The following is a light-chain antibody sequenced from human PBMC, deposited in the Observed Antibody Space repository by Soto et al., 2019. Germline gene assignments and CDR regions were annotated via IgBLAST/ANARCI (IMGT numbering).Light chain of an antibody. Sequence: QSVLTQPASVSGSPGQSITISCTGSNSDVGGYNYVSWYQQHPGKAPKLMIYEVSNRPSGVSNRFSGSKSGTTASLTISGLRAEDEADYYCTSYTNIASLDVFGTGTKLTVL. CDR1: NSDVGGYNY. V-gene: IGLV2-14*01. CDR3: TSYTNIASLDV. CDR2: EVS. J-gene: IGLJ1*01.